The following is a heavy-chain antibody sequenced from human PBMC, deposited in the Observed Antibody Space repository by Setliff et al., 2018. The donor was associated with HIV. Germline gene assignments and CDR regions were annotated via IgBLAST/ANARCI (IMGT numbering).Heavy chain of an antibody. CDR1: GFSFSDCF. Sequence: GGSLRLSCAVSGFSFSDCFMTWIRQAPGKGLEWVSYISGSGGVMAYADSLEGRFTISRDDSKNTLYLQMSSLRPADTAMYYCAKDSRGDFDFWGQGALVTVSS. CDR2: ISGSGGVM. J-gene: IGHJ4*02. CDR3: AKDSRGDFDF. V-gene: IGHV3-11*04.